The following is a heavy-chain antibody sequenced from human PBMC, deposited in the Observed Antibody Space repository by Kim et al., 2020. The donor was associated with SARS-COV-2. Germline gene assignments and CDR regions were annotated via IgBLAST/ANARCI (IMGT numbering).Heavy chain of an antibody. V-gene: IGHV1-18*01. D-gene: IGHD3-3*01. CDR2: ISAYNGNT. J-gene: IGHJ6*03. Sequence: ASVKVSCKASGYTFTSYGISWVRQAPGQGLEWMGWISAYNGNTNYAQKLQGRVTMTTDTSTSTAYMELRSLRSDDTAVYYCARGPEYYDFWSGYSDYYYYMDVWGKGTTVTVSS. CDR1: GYTFTSYG. CDR3: ARGPEYYDFWSGYSDYYYYMDV.